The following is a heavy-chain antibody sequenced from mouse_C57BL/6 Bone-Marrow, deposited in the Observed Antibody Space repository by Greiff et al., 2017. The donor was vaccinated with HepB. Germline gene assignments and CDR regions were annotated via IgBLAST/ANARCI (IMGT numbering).Heavy chain of an antibody. J-gene: IGHJ1*03. D-gene: IGHD1-1*01. CDR2: IHPNSGST. CDR1: GYTFTSYW. V-gene: IGHV1-64*01. Sequence: QVQLQQPGAELVKPGASVKLSCKASGYTFTSYWMHWVKQRPGQGLEWIGMIHPNSGSTNYNEKFKSKATLTVDKSSSTAYMQLSSLTSEDSAVYYCAFYYYGSSWYFDVWGTGTTVTVSS. CDR3: AFYYYGSSWYFDV.